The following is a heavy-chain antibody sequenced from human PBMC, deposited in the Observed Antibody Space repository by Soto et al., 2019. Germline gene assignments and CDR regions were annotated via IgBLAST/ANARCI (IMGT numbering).Heavy chain of an antibody. CDR2: IWYDGNIK. J-gene: IGHJ4*02. CDR3: ARDREGILDY. D-gene: IGHD1-26*01. Sequence: GGSLRLSCAASGFTFGSYGIHWVRQAPGKGLEWVTLIWYDGNIKYYADSVKGRFTISRDNSKNTVYLQMNSLRAEDTAVYYCARDREGILDYWGQGTLVTVSS. V-gene: IGHV3-33*01. CDR1: GFTFGSYG.